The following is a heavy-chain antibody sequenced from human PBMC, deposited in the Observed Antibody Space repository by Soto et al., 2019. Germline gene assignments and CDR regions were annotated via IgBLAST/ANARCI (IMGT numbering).Heavy chain of an antibody. CDR3: ARDKDRQQLGGNYYYILDV. D-gene: IGHD3-3*02. CDR1: GGTFSTSA. V-gene: IGHV1-69*12. Sequence: QVQLMQSGAEVTKPGSSVKVSCKASGGTFSTSAISWVRQAPGEGLEWVGGIMPVFATPDYAQKFQARVTISADETTTTAYLALTSLTTDDTAVYYCARDKDRQQLGGNYYYILDVWGQGTAITVSS. J-gene: IGHJ6*02. CDR2: IMPVFATP.